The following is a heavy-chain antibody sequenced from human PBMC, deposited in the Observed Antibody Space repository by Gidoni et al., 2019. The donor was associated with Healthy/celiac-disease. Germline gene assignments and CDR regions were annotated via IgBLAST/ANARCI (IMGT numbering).Heavy chain of an antibody. CDR3: ARDRSPYPDIVVVVAATDYYYYGMDV. CDR2: ISSSSSYI. V-gene: IGHV3-21*01. J-gene: IGHJ6*02. D-gene: IGHD2-15*01. Sequence: EVQLVESGGGLVKPGGSLRLSCAASGFTFSSYSMNWVRQAPGKGLEWVSSISSSSSYIYYADSVKGRFTISRDNAKNSLYLQMNSLRAEDTAVYYCARDRSPYPDIVVVVAATDYYYYGMDVWGQGTTVTVSS. CDR1: GFTFSSYS.